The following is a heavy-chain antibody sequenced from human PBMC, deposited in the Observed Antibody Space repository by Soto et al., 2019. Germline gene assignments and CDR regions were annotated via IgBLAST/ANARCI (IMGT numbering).Heavy chain of an antibody. Sequence: VASVKVSCKASGGTFSSYAISWVRQAPGQGREWMGGIIPIFGTANYAQKFQGRVTSTADESTSTAYMELSSMRSEDTAVYYCARWGYGGNPTDFDYWGQGTLVTVSS. D-gene: IGHD4-17*01. J-gene: IGHJ4*02. V-gene: IGHV1-69*13. CDR2: IIPIFGTA. CDR1: GGTFSSYA. CDR3: ARWGYGGNPTDFDY.